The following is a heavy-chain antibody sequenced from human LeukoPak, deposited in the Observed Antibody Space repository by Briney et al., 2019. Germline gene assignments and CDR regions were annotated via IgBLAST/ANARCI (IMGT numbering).Heavy chain of an antibody. CDR3: ARPRNDILTYDAFDI. J-gene: IGHJ3*02. CDR2: ISSSSSTI. Sequence: PGGSLRLSCAASGFTFSSYSMNWVRQAPGKGLEWVSYISSSSSTIYYADSVKGRFTISRDNAKNSLYLQMNSLRAEDTAVYYCARPRNDILTYDAFDIWGQGTMVTVSS. D-gene: IGHD3-9*01. CDR1: GFTFSSYS. V-gene: IGHV3-48*04.